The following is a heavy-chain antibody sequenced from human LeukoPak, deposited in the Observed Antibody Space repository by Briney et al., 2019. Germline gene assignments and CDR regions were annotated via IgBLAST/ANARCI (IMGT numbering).Heavy chain of an antibody. J-gene: IGHJ5*02. CDR1: GGSIGSSY. CDR3: ARGYGSGSYST. CDR2: IYTSGTT. D-gene: IGHD3-10*01. Sequence: SETLSLTCSISGGSIGSSYFSWIRQPAGKGLEWIGRIYTSGTTIYNPFLESRVSMSIDTATNQFSLKVNSVTAADTAVYFCARGYGSGSYSTWGQGTLVSVSS. V-gene: IGHV4-4*07.